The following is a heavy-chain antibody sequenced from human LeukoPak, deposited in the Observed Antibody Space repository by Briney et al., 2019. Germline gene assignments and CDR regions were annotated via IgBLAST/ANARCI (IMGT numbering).Heavy chain of an antibody. D-gene: IGHD3-10*01. V-gene: IGHV3-30-3*01. J-gene: IGHJ4*02. CDR1: GFTFSTHA. CDR3: ARVPYGSGTYTDY. Sequence: GGSLRLSCAASGFTFSTHAMHWVRQAPGKGLEWVALILYDGSNKHYADSVKSRFTISRDNSKNTLYLQVSSLRAEDTAVYYCARVPYGSGTYTDYWGQGTLVTVSS. CDR2: ILYDGSNK.